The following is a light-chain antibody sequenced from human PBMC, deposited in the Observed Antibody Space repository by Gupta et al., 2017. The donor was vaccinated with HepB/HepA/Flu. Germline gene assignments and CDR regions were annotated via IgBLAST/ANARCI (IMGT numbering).Light chain of an antibody. J-gene: IGKJ3*01. CDR1: QSISSY. CDR2: AAS. Sequence: DIQMTQSPSSLSASVGDRVTITCRASQSISSYLNWYQQKPGKAPKLLIYAASSLQSGVPSRFSGSGSGTDFTLTISSLQPEDFATYYCQQRYSTPLTFGPGTKVEIK. V-gene: IGKV1-39*01. CDR3: QQRYSTPLT.